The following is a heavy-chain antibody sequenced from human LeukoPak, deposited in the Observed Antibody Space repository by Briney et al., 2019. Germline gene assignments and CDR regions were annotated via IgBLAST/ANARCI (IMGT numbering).Heavy chain of an antibody. CDR3: ARDCSSTSYCDAFDI. V-gene: IGHV1-2*02. CDR1: GYTFTGYY. Sequence: GASVNVSCKASGYTFTGYYMHWVRQAPGQGLEWMGWINPNSGGTNYAQKFQGRVTMTRDTSISTAYMELSRLRSDDTAVYYCARDCSSTSYCDAFDIWGQATMVTVSS. J-gene: IGHJ3*02. D-gene: IGHD2-2*01. CDR2: INPNSGGT.